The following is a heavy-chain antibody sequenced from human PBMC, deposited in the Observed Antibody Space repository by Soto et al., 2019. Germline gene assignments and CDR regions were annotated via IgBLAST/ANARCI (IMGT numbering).Heavy chain of an antibody. CDR1: GYTFTDYA. J-gene: IGHJ4*02. V-gene: IGHV1-3*01. Sequence: ASVKVSCKASGYTFTDYAIHWVRQAPGQRLEWMGWVNADIGITEYSQKFQDRVTITRDTSATTADMGLTSLASEDTALYFCARGWSSSWYPFDYWGQGTLVTVSS. CDR3: ARGWSSSWYPFDY. D-gene: IGHD6-13*01. CDR2: VNADIGIT.